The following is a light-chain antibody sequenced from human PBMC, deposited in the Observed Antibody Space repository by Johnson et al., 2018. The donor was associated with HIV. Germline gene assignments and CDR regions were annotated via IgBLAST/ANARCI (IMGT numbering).Light chain of an antibody. CDR2: DNN. CDR1: SSNIGNNY. CDR3: GTWDSSLSAYV. J-gene: IGLJ1*01. Sequence: QSVLTQPPSVSAAPGQKVTISCSGSSSNIGNNYVSWYQQLPGTAPKLLIYDNNKRPSGIPDRFSGSKSGTSATLGITGLQTGDEAGYYCGTWDSSLSAYVFGTGTKCTVL. V-gene: IGLV1-51*01.